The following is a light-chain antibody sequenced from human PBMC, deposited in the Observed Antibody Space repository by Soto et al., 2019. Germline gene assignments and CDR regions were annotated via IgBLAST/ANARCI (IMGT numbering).Light chain of an antibody. Sequence: DIQMTQSPSSLSASVGDRVTITCRASQSISVYLNWYQQKPGKAPKLLIYAASSLHSGVPSRFSGSGSGTDFTLTISSLQPEDFATYYCQQSHIAPLFTFGPGTRVDIK. CDR2: AAS. V-gene: IGKV1-39*01. J-gene: IGKJ3*01. CDR1: QSISVY. CDR3: QQSHIAPLFT.